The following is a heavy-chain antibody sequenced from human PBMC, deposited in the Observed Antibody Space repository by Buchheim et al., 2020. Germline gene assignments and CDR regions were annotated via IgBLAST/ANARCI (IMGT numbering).Heavy chain of an antibody. Sequence: QVQLVQSGAEVKKPGASVKVSCKASGFTFTEYAIHWVRQASGQRLEWMGRINPGNGETSYLPKFNDSTTIISDTSASTSYMELSSLISEDTALYYCARAAIAATVDYWGQGTL. J-gene: IGHJ4*02. CDR2: INPGNGET. CDR1: GFTFTEYA. V-gene: IGHV1-3*01. CDR3: ARAAIAATVDY. D-gene: IGHD6-13*01.